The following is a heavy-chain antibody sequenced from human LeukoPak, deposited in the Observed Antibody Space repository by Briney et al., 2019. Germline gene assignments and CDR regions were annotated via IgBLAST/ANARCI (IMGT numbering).Heavy chain of an antibody. D-gene: IGHD6-19*01. CDR3: ARAPTFSGWFDY. CDR2: ISSSSSYI. Sequence: GGSLRLSCVSSGFTFRSYWMSWVRQAPGKGLEWVSSISSSSSYIYYADSVKGRFTISRDNAKNSLYLQMNSLRVEDTAVYYCARAPTFSGWFDYWGQGTLVTVSS. V-gene: IGHV3-21*01. J-gene: IGHJ4*02. CDR1: GFTFRSYW.